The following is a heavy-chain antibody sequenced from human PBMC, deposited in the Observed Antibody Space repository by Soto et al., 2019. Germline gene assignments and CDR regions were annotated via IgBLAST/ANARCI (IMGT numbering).Heavy chain of an antibody. D-gene: IGHD3-22*01. J-gene: IGHJ4*02. CDR2: ISAYNGNT. CDR1: GYTFTSYG. Sequence: VASVKVSCTASGYTFTSYGISWVRQAPGQGLKWMGWISAYNGNTNYAQKLQGRVTMTTDTSTSTAYMELRSLRSDDTAVYYCARESFYCAKLGSSAWSPNYYFDYWGQGTLVTVSS. V-gene: IGHV1-18*01. CDR3: ARESFYCAKLGSSAWSPNYYFDY.